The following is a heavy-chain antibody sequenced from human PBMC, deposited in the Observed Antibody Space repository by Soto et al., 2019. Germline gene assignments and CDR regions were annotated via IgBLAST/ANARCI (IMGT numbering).Heavy chain of an antibody. CDR3: ARGFYKVDY. J-gene: IGHJ4*02. V-gene: IGHV4-59*01. CDR2: IYYSGST. Sequence: PSETMYITCTVSGGSISSYYWSWIRQPPGKGLEWIGYIYYSGSTNYNPSLKSRVTISVDTSKNQFSLKLSSVTAADTAVYYCARGFYKVDYWGQGTLVTVSS. CDR1: GGSISSYY. D-gene: IGHD3-10*01.